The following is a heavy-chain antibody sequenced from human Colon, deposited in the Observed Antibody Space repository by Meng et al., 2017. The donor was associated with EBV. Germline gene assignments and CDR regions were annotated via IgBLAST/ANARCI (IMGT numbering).Heavy chain of an antibody. D-gene: IGHD7-27*01. Sequence: HLHLEVPGAGLVTPYQTLYCTRVVPGDSVTNGGYSWSWIRQPPGKGLEWIGYIYHSGSTKYNPSLKSRVTISVDTSKNQFSLKLSSVTAADTAVYYCARDTSTWGNKGLDHWGQGILVTVSS. CDR1: GDSVTNGGYS. J-gene: IGHJ4*02. CDR3: ARDTSTWGNKGLDH. V-gene: IGHV4-30-2*01. CDR2: IYHSGST.